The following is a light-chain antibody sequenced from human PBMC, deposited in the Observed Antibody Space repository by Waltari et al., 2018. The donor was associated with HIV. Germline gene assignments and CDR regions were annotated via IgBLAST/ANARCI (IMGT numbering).Light chain of an antibody. Sequence: SYELTQPPSVSVSPGQTASITCSGDNLGAKSACWYQQKPGQSPVLVIYQDSKRPSGIPERFSGSNSGNTATLTISGTQAMDEADYYCQAWDSSTVVFGGGTKLTVL. CDR2: QDS. CDR1: NLGAKS. V-gene: IGLV3-1*01. J-gene: IGLJ2*01. CDR3: QAWDSSTVV.